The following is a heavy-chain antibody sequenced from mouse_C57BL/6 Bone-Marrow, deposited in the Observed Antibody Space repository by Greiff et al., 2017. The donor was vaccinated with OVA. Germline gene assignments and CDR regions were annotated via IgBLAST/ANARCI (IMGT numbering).Heavy chain of an antibody. Sequence: EVQGVESGEGLVKPGGSLKLSCAASGFTFSSYAMSWVRQTPEKRLEWVAYISSGGDYIYYADTVKGRFTISRDNARNTLYLQMSSLKSEDTAMYYCTRDNYGSSYAMDYWGQGTSVTVSS. CDR2: ISSGGDYI. CDR1: GFTFSSYA. D-gene: IGHD1-1*01. J-gene: IGHJ4*01. V-gene: IGHV5-9-1*02. CDR3: TRDNYGSSYAMDY.